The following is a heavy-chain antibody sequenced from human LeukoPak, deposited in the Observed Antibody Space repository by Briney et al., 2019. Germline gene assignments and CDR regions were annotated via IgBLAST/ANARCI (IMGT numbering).Heavy chain of an antibody. V-gene: IGHV3-49*04. CDR1: GFTFGDYA. Sequence: GGSLRLSCTASGFTFGDYAMSWVRQAPGKGLEWVGFIRSKAYGGTTEYAASVKGRFTISRDDSKSIAYLQMNSLKTEDTAVYYCTRTHKYYYDSSGYYYAQHWGQGTLVTVSS. CDR2: IRSKAYGGTT. J-gene: IGHJ1*01. CDR3: TRTHKYYYDSSGYYYAQH. D-gene: IGHD3-22*01.